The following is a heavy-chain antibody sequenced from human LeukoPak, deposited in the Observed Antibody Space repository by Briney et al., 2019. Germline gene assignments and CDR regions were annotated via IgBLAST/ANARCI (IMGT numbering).Heavy chain of an antibody. CDR2: IKQDGSEK. CDR1: GFTFSSYW. D-gene: IGHD3-22*01. CDR3: ATFNESSGYYWAGWFDP. V-gene: IGHV3-7*03. Sequence: GGSLRPSCAASGFTFSSYWMSWVRQAPGKGLGWVANIKQDGSEKYYVDSVKGRFTISRDNAKNSVYLQMNSLRAEDTAVYYCATFNESSGYYWAGWFDPWGQGTLVTVSS. J-gene: IGHJ5*02.